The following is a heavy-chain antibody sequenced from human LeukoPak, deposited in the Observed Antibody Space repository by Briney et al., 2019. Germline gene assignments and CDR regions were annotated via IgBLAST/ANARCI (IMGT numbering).Heavy chain of an antibody. CDR3: ARDDLTAHYMDV. CDR2: VIPLFGTA. J-gene: IGHJ6*03. Sequence: SVKVSCKASGGTFSSYGISWVRQAPGQGLEWMGGVIPLFGTAEYAQKFQGRVTITTDESTTTAYMELSSLRSEDTAVYYCARDDLTAHYMDVWDTGTTVTVSS. D-gene: IGHD2-21*02. V-gene: IGHV1-69*05. CDR1: GGTFSSYG.